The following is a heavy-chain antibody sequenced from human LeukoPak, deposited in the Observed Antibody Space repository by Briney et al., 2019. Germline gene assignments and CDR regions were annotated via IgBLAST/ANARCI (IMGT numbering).Heavy chain of an antibody. CDR1: GFTFSSYW. V-gene: IGHV3-74*01. CDR2: INSDGSST. CDR3: ARLSEMFRGPQVIYYFDY. Sequence: GGSLRLSCAASGFTFSSYWMHWVRQAPGKGLVWVSRINSDGSSTSYADSVKGRFTISRDNAKNTLYLQMNSLRAEDTAVYYCARLSEMFRGPQVIYYFDYWGQGTLVTVSS. D-gene: IGHD3-10*01. J-gene: IGHJ4*02.